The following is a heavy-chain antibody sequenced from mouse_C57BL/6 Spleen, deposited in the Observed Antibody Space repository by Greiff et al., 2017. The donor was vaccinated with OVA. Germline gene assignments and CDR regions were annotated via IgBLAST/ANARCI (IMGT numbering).Heavy chain of an antibody. V-gene: IGHV14-3*01. J-gene: IGHJ4*01. CDR1: GFNIKNTY. CDR3: ARSYYYGSSPHYYAMDY. D-gene: IGHD1-1*01. Sequence: VQLQQSVAELVRPGASVKLSCTASGFNIKNTYMHWVKQRPEQGLEWIGRIDPANGNTKYAPKFQGKATIPADTSSNTAYLQLSSLTSEDTAIYYCARSYYYGSSPHYYAMDYWGQGTSVTVSS. CDR2: IDPANGNT.